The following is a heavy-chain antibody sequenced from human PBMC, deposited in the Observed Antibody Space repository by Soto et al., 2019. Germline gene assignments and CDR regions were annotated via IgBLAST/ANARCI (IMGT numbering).Heavy chain of an antibody. D-gene: IGHD2-15*01. Sequence: ASVKVSCKASDYTFTNYGISWVRQAPGQGLEWMGWISAYNGNTNYAQKLQGRVSMTTDTSTSTAYMELRSLRSDDTAVYYCAREGHCSGGNCYSRIYFYFYGLDVWGQGTTVTVS. CDR3: AREGHCSGGNCYSRIYFYFYGLDV. CDR1: DYTFTNYG. J-gene: IGHJ6*02. V-gene: IGHV1-18*01. CDR2: ISAYNGNT.